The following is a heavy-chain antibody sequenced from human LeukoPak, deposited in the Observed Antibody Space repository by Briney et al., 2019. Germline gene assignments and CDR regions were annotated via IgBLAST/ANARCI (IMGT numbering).Heavy chain of an antibody. CDR3: ARSSVGARRRIDY. CDR2: MNPNSGNT. V-gene: IGHV1-8*01. D-gene: IGHD1-26*01. CDR1: GYTFTSYD. Sequence: ASVKVSCKASGYTFTSYDINWVRQATGQGLEWMGWMNPNSGNTGYAQKFQGRVTMTRSASINIAYMELSSLTSDDTAVYYCARSSVGARRRIDYWGQGTLVTVSS. J-gene: IGHJ4*02.